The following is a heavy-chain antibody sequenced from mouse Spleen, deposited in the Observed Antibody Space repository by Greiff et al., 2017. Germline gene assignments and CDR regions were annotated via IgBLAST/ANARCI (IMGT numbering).Heavy chain of an antibody. Sequence: EVQLQQSGPELVKPGASVKISCKASGYAFSSSWMNWVKQSNGKSLEWIGVINPNYGTTSYNQKFKGKATLTVDQSSSTAYMQLNSLTSEDSAVYYCARGITTVRAMDYWGQGTSVTVSS. CDR2: INPNYGTT. CDR3: ARGITTVRAMDY. J-gene: IGHJ4*01. D-gene: IGHD1-1*01. V-gene: IGHV1-39*01. CDR1: GYAFSSSW.